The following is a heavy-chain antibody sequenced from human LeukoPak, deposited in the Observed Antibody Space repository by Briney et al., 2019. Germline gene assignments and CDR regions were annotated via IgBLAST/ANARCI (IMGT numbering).Heavy chain of an antibody. CDR3: ASYSIVGATTPFDY. Sequence: SETLSLTCTVSGVSITTSNYYWGWIRQPPGKGLEWIVSIYYSGSTYYNPSLKSRVTISVDTSKNQFSLKLSSVTAADTAVYYCASYSIVGATTPFDYWGQGTLVTVSS. V-gene: IGHV4-39*01. J-gene: IGHJ4*02. CDR1: GVSITTSNYY. CDR2: IYYSGST. D-gene: IGHD1-26*01.